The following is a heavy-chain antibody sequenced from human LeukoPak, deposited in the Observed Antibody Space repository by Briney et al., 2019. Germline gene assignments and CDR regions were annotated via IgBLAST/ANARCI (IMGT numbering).Heavy chain of an antibody. V-gene: IGHV3-74*01. CDR1: GFTFSSYG. J-gene: IGHJ4*02. CDR2: INSDGSGT. Sequence: GGSLRLSCAASGFTFSSYGMHWVRQAPGKGLVWVSRINSDGSGTSYADSVKGRFTISRDNAKNTLYLQMNSLRAEDTAVYYCARGYCSGGSCYRPFDYWGQGTLVTVSS. CDR3: ARGYCSGGSCYRPFDY. D-gene: IGHD2-15*01.